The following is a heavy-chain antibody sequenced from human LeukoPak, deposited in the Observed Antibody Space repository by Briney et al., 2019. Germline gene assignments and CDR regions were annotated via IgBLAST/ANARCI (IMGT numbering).Heavy chain of an antibody. D-gene: IGHD1-7*01. CDR3: ARAGSRTGTTYY. CDR2: INAGNGNT. CDR1: GYTFTSYA. Sequence: ASVKVSCKASGYTFTSYAMHWVRQAPGQRLEWMGWINAGNGNTKYSQEFQGRVTITRDTSASTAYMELSSLRSEDTAVYYCARAGSRTGTTYYWGQGTLVTVSS. J-gene: IGHJ4*02. V-gene: IGHV1-3*01.